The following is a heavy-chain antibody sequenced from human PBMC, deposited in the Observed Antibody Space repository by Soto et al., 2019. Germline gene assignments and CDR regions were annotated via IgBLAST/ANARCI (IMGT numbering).Heavy chain of an antibody. CDR2: VSSDGKDK. CDR1: GFTFNTYA. J-gene: IGHJ1*01. D-gene: IGHD2-21*02. V-gene: IGHV3-30*04. Sequence: LVESGGGVAQPGKSQTLSCAASGFTFNTYAFHWVRQAPGKGLEWVAVVSSDGKDKFYADSVSGRFTISRDDSKDTPFLHMNSLRTEDTAVYFCVRQLSFVVGTLTTREHFFQHWGRGTLVTVSS. CDR3: VRQLSFVVGTLTTREHFFQH.